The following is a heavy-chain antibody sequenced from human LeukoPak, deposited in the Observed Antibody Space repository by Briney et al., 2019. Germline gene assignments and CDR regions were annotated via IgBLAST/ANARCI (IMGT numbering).Heavy chain of an antibody. Sequence: GGSLRLSCVASGFTFSSYGMHWVRQAPGKGLEWVAFIRYDGSNKYYADSVKGRFTISRDNSKNTLYLQMNSLRAEDTAAYYCAKSNGGNYYDAFAMWAKGQWSPSLQ. CDR2: IRYDGSNK. CDR1: GFTFSSYG. D-gene: IGHD1-26*01. CDR3: AKSNGGNYYDAFAM. V-gene: IGHV3-30*02. J-gene: IGHJ3*02.